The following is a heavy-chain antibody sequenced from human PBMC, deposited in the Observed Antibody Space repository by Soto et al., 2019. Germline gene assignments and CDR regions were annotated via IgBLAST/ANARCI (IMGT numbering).Heavy chain of an antibody. CDR3: AKVSGYAPGWRYFDY. D-gene: IGHD5-12*01. CDR1: GGSISGYY. V-gene: IGHV4-59*01. J-gene: IGHJ4*02. CDR2: IFHTGST. Sequence: XATLSLTCNVSGGSISGYYWSWIRQAPGKGLQWIGYIFHTGSTSYNPSLRSRVTISVDTSKNQFSLNMNSVTAADTAVYYCAKVSGYAPGWRYFDYWGQGTLVTVSS.